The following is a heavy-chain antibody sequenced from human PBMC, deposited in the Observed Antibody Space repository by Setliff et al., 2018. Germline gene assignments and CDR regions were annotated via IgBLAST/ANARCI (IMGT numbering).Heavy chain of an antibody. V-gene: IGHV3-49*04. CDR2: IRSKAYGGTT. J-gene: IGHJ4*02. CDR1: GFTFGDYA. CDR3: TRASSIAVAGSSI. Sequence: GGSLRLSCTASGFTFGDYAMSWVRQAPGKGLEWVGLIRSKAYGGTTEYAASVKGRFTISRDDSKSIAYLQMNSLKTEDTAVYYCTRASSIAVAGSSIWGQGTLVTVSS. D-gene: IGHD6-19*01.